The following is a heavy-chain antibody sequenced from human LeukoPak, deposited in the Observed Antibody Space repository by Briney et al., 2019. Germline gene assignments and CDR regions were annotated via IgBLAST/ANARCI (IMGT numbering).Heavy chain of an antibody. CDR3: ARGEYYDFWSGSTNYFDY. D-gene: IGHD3-3*01. CDR1: GYTFTGYY. J-gene: IGHJ4*02. CDR2: INPNSGGT. V-gene: IGHV1-2*02. Sequence: ASVKVSCKASGYTFTGYYMHWVRQAPGQGLEWMGWINPNSGGTNYAQKFQGRVTMTRDTSISTAYMELSRLRSDDTAVYYCARGEYYDFWSGSTNYFDYWGQGTLVTVSS.